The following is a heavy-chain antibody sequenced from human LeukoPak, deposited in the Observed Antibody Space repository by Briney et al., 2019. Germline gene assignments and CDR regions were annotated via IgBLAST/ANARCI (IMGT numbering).Heavy chain of an antibody. J-gene: IGHJ6*02. CDR2: IIPIFGTA. V-gene: IGHV1-69*13. CDR1: GGTFSSYA. Sequence: SVKVSCKASGGTFSSYAISWVRQAPGQGLEWMGGIIPIFGTANYAQKFQGRVTITADESTSTAYMELSSLRSEDTAVYYCARFPNTAMVMGLEYYYYGMDVWGQGTTVTVSS. CDR3: ARFPNTAMVMGLEYYYYGMDV. D-gene: IGHD5-18*01.